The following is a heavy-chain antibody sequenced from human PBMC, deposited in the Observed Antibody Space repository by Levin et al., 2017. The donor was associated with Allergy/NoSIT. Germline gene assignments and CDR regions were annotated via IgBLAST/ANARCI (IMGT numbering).Heavy chain of an antibody. Sequence: ASVKVSCKASGYTFTSYGISWVRQAPGQGLEWMGWISAYNGNTNYAQKLQGRVTMTTDTSTSTAYMELRSLRSDDTAVYYCARSEGWGTTVIPVDYWGQGTLVTVSS. J-gene: IGHJ4*02. D-gene: IGHD4-17*01. CDR2: ISAYNGNT. CDR3: ARSEGWGTTVIPVDY. CDR1: GYTFTSYG. V-gene: IGHV1-18*01.